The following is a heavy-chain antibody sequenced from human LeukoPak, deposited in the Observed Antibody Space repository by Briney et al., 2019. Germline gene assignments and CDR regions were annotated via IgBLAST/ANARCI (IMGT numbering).Heavy chain of an antibody. J-gene: IGHJ4*02. CDR2: INPNSGGT. Sequence: ASVKVSCKASGYTFTGYYMHWVRQAPGQGLEWMGWINPNSGGTNYAQKFQGRVTMTRDTSISTAYMELSRLRSDDTAVYYCARDRGASPPRWLYVVVGIDYWGQGTLVTVSS. V-gene: IGHV1-2*02. CDR1: GYTFTGYY. D-gene: IGHD2-15*01. CDR3: ARDRGASPPRWLYVVVGIDY.